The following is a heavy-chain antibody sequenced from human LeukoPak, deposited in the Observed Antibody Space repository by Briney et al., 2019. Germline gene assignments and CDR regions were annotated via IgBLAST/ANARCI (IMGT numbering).Heavy chain of an antibody. V-gene: IGHV3-21*01. CDR1: GFTFSSYS. CDR3: ARDLSLYSGSPDDY. D-gene: IGHD1-26*01. CDR2: ISSSSSYI. J-gene: IGHJ4*02. Sequence: GGSLRLSCAASGFTFSSYSMNWVRQAPGKGLEWVSSISSSSSYIYYADSVKGRFTISRDNAKNSLYLQMNSPRAEDTAVYYCARDLSLYSGSPDDYWGQGTLVTVSS.